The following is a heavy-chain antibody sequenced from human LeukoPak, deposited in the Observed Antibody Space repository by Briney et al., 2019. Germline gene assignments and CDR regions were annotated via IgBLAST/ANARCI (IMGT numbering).Heavy chain of an antibody. Sequence: GESLKISCKGSGYSFTNYWIGWVRQMTGKGLEWMGIIYPGDSDTRYSPSFQGQVTISADKSISTAYLQWSSLKASDTAMYYCASPDYYDSSGYSPGVGYWGQGTLVTVSS. J-gene: IGHJ4*02. V-gene: IGHV5-51*01. CDR3: ASPDYYDSSGYSPGVGY. CDR2: IYPGDSDT. CDR1: GYSFTNYW. D-gene: IGHD3-22*01.